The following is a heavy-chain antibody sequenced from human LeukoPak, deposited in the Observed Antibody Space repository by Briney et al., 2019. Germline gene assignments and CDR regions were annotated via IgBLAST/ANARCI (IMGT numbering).Heavy chain of an antibody. V-gene: IGHV1-8*01. Sequence: ASVKVSCKASGYTFTSYDINWVRQATGQGLEWMGWMNPNSGNTGYAQKFQGRVTMTRNTSISTAYMELSSLRSDDTAVYYCARDRRGIVGATPRGYWGQGTLVTVSS. J-gene: IGHJ4*02. CDR1: GYTFTSYD. CDR3: ARDRRGIVGATPRGY. D-gene: IGHD1-26*01. CDR2: MNPNSGNT.